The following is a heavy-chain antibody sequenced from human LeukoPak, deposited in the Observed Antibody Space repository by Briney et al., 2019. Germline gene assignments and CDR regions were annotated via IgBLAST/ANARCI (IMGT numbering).Heavy chain of an antibody. D-gene: IGHD3-9*01. Sequence: SETLSLTCAVYGGSFSGYYWRWIRQPPGKGLEWIGGINHSGSTNYNPSLKSRVTISVDTSKNQFSLKLSSVTAADTAVYYCAGVRRHYDILTGYTKRGYYFDYWGQGTLVTVSS. CDR2: INHSGST. V-gene: IGHV4-34*01. CDR3: AGVRRHYDILTGYTKRGYYFDY. J-gene: IGHJ4*02. CDR1: GGSFSGYY.